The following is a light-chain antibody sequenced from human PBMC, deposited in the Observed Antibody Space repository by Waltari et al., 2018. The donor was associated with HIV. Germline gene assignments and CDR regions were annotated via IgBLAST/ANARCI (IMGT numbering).Light chain of an antibody. Sequence: QSVLTQPPSASGTPGQRVTISCSGSSSNIGSNYVYWYQQLPGTAPKLLIYRNNQRPSGVPDRCAGSKSGTSASLAISGLRSEDESDYYCAACDDSLSGPGVFGGGTKLTVL. CDR2: RNN. CDR1: SSNIGSNY. V-gene: IGLV1-47*01. CDR3: AACDDSLSGPGV. J-gene: IGLJ3*02.